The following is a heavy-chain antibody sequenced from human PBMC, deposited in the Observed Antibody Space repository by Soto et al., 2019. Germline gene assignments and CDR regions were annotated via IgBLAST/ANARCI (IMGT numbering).Heavy chain of an antibody. CDR1: GYTFTSYA. D-gene: IGHD6-19*01. Sequence: ASVKVSCKASGYTFTSYAMHWVRQAPGQRLEWMGWINAGNGNTKYSQKFQGRVTITRDTSASTAYMELSSLRSEDTAVYYCAREKWGSGSRWLDPWGQGTLFTVSS. J-gene: IGHJ5*02. CDR2: INAGNGNT. V-gene: IGHV1-3*01. CDR3: AREKWGSGSRWLDP.